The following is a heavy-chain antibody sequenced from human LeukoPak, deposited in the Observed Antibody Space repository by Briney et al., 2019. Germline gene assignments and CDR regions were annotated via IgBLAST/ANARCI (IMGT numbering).Heavy chain of an antibody. CDR2: MNHNSGNT. D-gene: IGHD3-3*01. V-gene: IGHV1-8*01. CDR3: ARGLLFLEWFHDP. Sequence: ASVKVSCKASGYTFTSYDINWVRQATGQELAWMGWMNHNSGNTGYVQKFQGRVTMTRNTSISTAYMEQSSLRSEDTAVYYCARGLLFLEWFHDPWGQGTLVTGSS. CDR1: GYTFTSYD. J-gene: IGHJ5*02.